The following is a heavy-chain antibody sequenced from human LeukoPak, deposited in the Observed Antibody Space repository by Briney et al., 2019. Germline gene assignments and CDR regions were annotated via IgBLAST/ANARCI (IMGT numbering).Heavy chain of an antibody. CDR1: GYTFTSYD. Sequence: EASVKVSCKASGYTFTSYDINWVRQAPGQGLEWMGWMNPDSGNTGYAQKFQGRVTMTRNTSISTAYMELSSLRSEDTAVYYCARVYSSSWSYYYYYMDVWGKGTTVTVSS. D-gene: IGHD6-13*01. J-gene: IGHJ6*03. CDR3: ARVYSSSWSYYYYYMDV. CDR2: MNPDSGNT. V-gene: IGHV1-8*01.